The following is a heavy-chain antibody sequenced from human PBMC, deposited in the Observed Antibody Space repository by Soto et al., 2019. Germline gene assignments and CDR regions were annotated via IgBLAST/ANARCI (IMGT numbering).Heavy chain of an antibody. V-gene: IGHV1-69*13. D-gene: IGHD2-15*01. CDR3: ARDPGGTFSSPFAY. Sequence: SVKVSCKASGGTFSSYTINWVRQAPGQGLEWMGGIIPTFATPVYAQKFQGRVTIAADEFTSTAYMELSSLRSEDTAVYYCARDPGGTFSSPFAYWGQGTLVTVSS. CDR2: IIPTFATP. J-gene: IGHJ4*02. CDR1: GGTFSSYT.